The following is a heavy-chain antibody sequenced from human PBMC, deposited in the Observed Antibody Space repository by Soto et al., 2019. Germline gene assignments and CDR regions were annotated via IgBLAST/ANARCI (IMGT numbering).Heavy chain of an antibody. D-gene: IGHD6-19*01. J-gene: IGHJ6*02. CDR2: ISYDGSNK. CDR1: GFTFSSYG. CDR3: AKDFVHSSGWYDYYYGMDV. V-gene: IGHV3-30*18. Sequence: GGSLRLSCAASGFTFSSYGMHWVRQAPGKGLEWVAVISYDGSNKYYADSVKGRFTISRDNSKNTLYLQMNSLRAEDTAVYYCAKDFVHSSGWYDYYYGMDVWGQGTTVTVSS.